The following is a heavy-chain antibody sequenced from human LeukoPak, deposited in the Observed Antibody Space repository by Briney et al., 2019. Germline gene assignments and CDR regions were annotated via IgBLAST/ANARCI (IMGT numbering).Heavy chain of an antibody. CDR2: LSYGGRT. V-gene: IGHV4-39*07. CDR3: ARFPLKLRYFDLSGAFDI. D-gene: IGHD3-9*01. CDR1: GDSIATRSHY. Sequence: MTSETLSLTCTVSGDSIATRSHYWAWIRHSPGKGLQWLGSLSYGGRTNSNPSLNSPVSISTDLSKNQFSLKLSSVTAADTAVYYCARFPLKLRYFDLSGAFDIWGQGTMVTVSS. J-gene: IGHJ3*02.